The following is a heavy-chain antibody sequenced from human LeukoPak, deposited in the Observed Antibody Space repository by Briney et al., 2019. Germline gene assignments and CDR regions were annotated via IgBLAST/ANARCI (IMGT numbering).Heavy chain of an antibody. Sequence: GGSLRLSCAASGFTFSRHPMNWVRQAPGKGLEWVSYISPGTIYYADSVKGRFTISRDNAKNSLYLQMNSLRAEDTAVYYCTRDGHVAYEMDVWGQGTTVTVSS. J-gene: IGHJ6*02. V-gene: IGHV3-48*01. D-gene: IGHD2-15*01. CDR1: GFTFSRHP. CDR2: ISPGTI. CDR3: TRDGHVAYEMDV.